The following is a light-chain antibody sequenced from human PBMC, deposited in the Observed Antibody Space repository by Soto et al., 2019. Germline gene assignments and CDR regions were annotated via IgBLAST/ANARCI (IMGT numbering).Light chain of an antibody. CDR2: GAS. J-gene: IGKJ2*03. CDR1: QSLTIS. V-gene: IGKV3-20*01. CDR3: QQYGSSPYS. Sequence: EIVLTQSPGTLSLSPGEGATLSCRTSQSLTISLAWYQQRPAQAPRLLIYGASTRATGVPDRFSGSGSGTDFTLTISRLEPEDFAVYFCQQYGSSPYSFGQGTKLEIK.